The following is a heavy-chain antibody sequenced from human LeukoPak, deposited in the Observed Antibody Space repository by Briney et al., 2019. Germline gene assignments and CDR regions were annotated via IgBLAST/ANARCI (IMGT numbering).Heavy chain of an antibody. CDR2: ISSSSSYI. J-gene: IGHJ1*01. CDR1: GFTFSSYS. D-gene: IGHD2-2*01. Sequence: GGSLRLSCAASGFTFSSYSMNWVRQAPGKGLEWVSSISSSSSYIYYADSVKGRFTISRDNAKNSLYLQMNSLRAEDTAVYYCARGPLAYCSSTSCDEEYFQHWGQGTLVTVSS. CDR3: ARGPLAYCSSTSCDEEYFQH. V-gene: IGHV3-21*01.